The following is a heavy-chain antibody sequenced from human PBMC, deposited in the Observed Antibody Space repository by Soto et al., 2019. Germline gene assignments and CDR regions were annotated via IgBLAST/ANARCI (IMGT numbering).Heavy chain of an antibody. V-gene: IGHV1-3*01. CDR2: INAGNGNT. D-gene: IGHD2-15*01. J-gene: IGHJ4*02. Sequence: ASVKVSCKASGYTFTSYAMHWVRQAPGQRLEWMGWINAGNGNTKYSQKFQGRVTITRDTSASTAYMELSSLRSEDTAVCFCARLPGYCSGDSCRIDYWGQGTLVTVSS. CDR1: GYTFTSYA. CDR3: ARLPGYCSGDSCRIDY.